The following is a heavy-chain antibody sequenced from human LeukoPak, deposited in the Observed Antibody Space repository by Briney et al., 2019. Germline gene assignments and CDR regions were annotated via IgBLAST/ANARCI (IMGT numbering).Heavy chain of an antibody. CDR1: GGSFSGYY. J-gene: IGHJ3*02. CDR3: ARGWVFIHHAFDI. V-gene: IGHV4-34*01. Sequence: SETLSHTCAVYGGSFSGYYWSWIRQPPGKGLEWIGEINHSGSTNYNPSLKSRVTISVDTSKNQFSLKLSSVTAADTAVYYCARGWVFIHHAFDIWGQGTMVTVSS. CDR2: INHSGST. D-gene: IGHD6-13*01.